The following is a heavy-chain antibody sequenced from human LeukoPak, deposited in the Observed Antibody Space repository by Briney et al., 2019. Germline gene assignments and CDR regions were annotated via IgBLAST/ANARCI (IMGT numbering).Heavy chain of an antibody. Sequence: GGSLRLSCAASGFTFSSYWIHWVRQAPGKGLVWVSRIKSDGSSISYADSAKGRFTISRDNAKNTLYLQMNSLRAEDTAVYYCARDPHGSGGYDWPHDAPHDAFDIWGQGTRVSVSS. D-gene: IGHD3-10*01. CDR2: IKSDGSSI. V-gene: IGHV3-74*01. CDR3: ARDPHGSGGYDWPHDAPHDAFDI. J-gene: IGHJ3*02. CDR1: GFTFSSYW.